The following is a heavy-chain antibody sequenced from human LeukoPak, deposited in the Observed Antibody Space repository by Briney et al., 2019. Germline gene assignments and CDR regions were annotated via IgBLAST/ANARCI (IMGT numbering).Heavy chain of an antibody. D-gene: IGHD3-22*01. V-gene: IGHV3-7*01. Sequence: GGSLRLSCAASGFTFSSYWMSWVRQAPGKGLEWVANINQDGSGKYYVDSVKGRFTISRDNAKNALYLQMNSLRAEDTAVYYCARVVIGAFDIWGQGTMVTVSS. CDR3: ARVVIGAFDI. CDR1: GFTFSSYW. J-gene: IGHJ3*02. CDR2: INQDGSGK.